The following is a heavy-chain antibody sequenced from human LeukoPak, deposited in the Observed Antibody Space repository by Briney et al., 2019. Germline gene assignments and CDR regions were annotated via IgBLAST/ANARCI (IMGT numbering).Heavy chain of an antibody. CDR2: IHYSGST. J-gene: IGHJ4*02. Sequence: SETLSLTCTVSGGSITSYYWNWLRQPPGKGLEWIGYIHYSGSTDYNPSLKSRVTISVDTSKNQFSLNLRSVTAADTALYYCARDKVPGDYWGQGTLVTVPS. V-gene: IGHV4-59*01. CDR1: GGSITSYY. CDR3: ARDKVPGDY.